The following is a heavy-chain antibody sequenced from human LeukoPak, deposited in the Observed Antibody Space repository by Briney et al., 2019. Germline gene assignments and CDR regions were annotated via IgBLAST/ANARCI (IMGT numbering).Heavy chain of an antibody. CDR2: IYYSGST. J-gene: IGHJ4*02. CDR1: GGSISSSSYY. V-gene: IGHV4-39*07. CDR3: ARVTDWNDFDY. Sequence: PSETLSLTCTVSGGSISSSSYYWGWIRQPPGKGLEWIGSIYYSGSTYYNPSLKSRVTISVDTSKNQFSLKLSSVTAADTAVYYCARVTDWNDFDYWGQGTLVTVSS. D-gene: IGHD1-1*01.